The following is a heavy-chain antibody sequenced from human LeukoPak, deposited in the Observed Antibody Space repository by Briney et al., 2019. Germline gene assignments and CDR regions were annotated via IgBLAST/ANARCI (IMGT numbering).Heavy chain of an antibody. J-gene: IGHJ5*02. CDR2: ISHDGSIK. D-gene: IGHD1-14*01. CDR3: ARDSITTGGTVYNWFDP. Sequence: GGSLRLSCATSGFTFSDYAMHWVRQAPGKGLEWVAVISHDGSIKFSADSVKGRFTISRDNSKNTLYLQMNSLRDEDTALYYCARDSITTGGTVYNWFDPWGQGTLVTVSS. V-gene: IGHV3-30-3*01. CDR1: GFTFSDYA.